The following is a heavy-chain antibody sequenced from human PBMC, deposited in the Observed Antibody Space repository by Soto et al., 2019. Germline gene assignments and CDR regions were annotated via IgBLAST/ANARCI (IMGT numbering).Heavy chain of an antibody. D-gene: IGHD3-22*01. CDR2: ISWNSGSI. CDR3: AKDNRRGYYLSHNWFYP. CDR1: GFTFDDYA. V-gene: IGHV3-9*01. Sequence: EVQLVESGGGLVQPGRSLRLSCADSGFTFDDYAMHWVRQAPGKGLEWVSGISWNSGSIGYADSVKGRVTISRDNAKNSLYLQMIRLRAEDTALYYCAKDNRRGYYLSHNWFYPWGQGTLVTFSS. J-gene: IGHJ5*02.